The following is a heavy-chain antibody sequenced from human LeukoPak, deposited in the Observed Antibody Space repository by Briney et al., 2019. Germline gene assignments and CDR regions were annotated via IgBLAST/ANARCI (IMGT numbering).Heavy chain of an antibody. Sequence: GGSLRLSCAASGFTFTSYRMDWVRQAPGKGLEWVSSISSSSTYIYYADSVKGRFTISRDNAKNSLYLQMNSLRAEDTAVYYCARSPAQSLRFLEWLSYYYDYWGQGTLVTVSS. CDR1: GFTFTSYR. V-gene: IGHV3-21*01. CDR2: ISSSSTYI. D-gene: IGHD3-3*01. CDR3: ARSPAQSLRFLEWLSYYYDY. J-gene: IGHJ4*02.